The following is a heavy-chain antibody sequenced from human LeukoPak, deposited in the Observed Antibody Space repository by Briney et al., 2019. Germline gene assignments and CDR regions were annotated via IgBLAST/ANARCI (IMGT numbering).Heavy chain of an antibody. CDR2: IYYSGST. CDR1: GGSISSYY. Sequence: NPSETLSLTCTVSGGSISSYYWSWIRQPPGKGLEWIGYIYYSGSTNYNPSLKSRVTISVDTSKNQFSLKLSSVTAADTAVYYCARGPGQLTSECFDSWGQGILVTVSS. CDR3: ARGPGQLTSECFDS. V-gene: IGHV4-59*01. D-gene: IGHD6-13*01. J-gene: IGHJ5*01.